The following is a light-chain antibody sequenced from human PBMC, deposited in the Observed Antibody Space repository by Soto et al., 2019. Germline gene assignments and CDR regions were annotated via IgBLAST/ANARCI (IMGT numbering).Light chain of an antibody. CDR1: QSVSSSY. V-gene: IGKV3-20*01. CDR2: GAA. CDR3: QQYGSSPRT. Sequence: EIVLTQSPGTLSLSPGERATLSCRASQSVSSSYLAWYQQKPGQAPRLLLYGAAIWATGIPDRFSGSGSGTDFTLTISRLEPEDFAVYYCQQYGSSPRTFGQGTKLEIK. J-gene: IGKJ2*01.